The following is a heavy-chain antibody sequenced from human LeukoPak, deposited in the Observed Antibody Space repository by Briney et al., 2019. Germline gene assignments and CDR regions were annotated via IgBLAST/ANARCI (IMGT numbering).Heavy chain of an antibody. CDR3: AKEVERFLEWLPGPFDY. Sequence: PGGSLRLSCAASGFTFSSYAMSWVRQAPGKGLEWVSAISGSGGSTYYADSVKGRFTISRDNSKNTLYLQMNSLRAEDTAVYYCAKEVERFLEWLPGPFDYWGQGTLVTVSS. J-gene: IGHJ4*02. CDR2: ISGSGGST. D-gene: IGHD3-3*01. V-gene: IGHV3-23*01. CDR1: GFTFSSYA.